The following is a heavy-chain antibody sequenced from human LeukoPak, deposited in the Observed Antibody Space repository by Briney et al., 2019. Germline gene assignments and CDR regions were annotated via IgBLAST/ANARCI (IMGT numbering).Heavy chain of an antibody. D-gene: IGHD6-13*01. Sequence: ASVKVSCKASGYTFTSYGISWVRQAPGQGLEWMGWISAYNGNTNYAQKLLGRVTMTTDTSTSTAYMELRSLRSDDTAVYYCARVSSSWYGQRTYYYYGMDVWGQGTTVTVSS. V-gene: IGHV1-18*01. CDR3: ARVSSSWYGQRTYYYYGMDV. CDR2: ISAYNGNT. CDR1: GYTFTSYG. J-gene: IGHJ6*02.